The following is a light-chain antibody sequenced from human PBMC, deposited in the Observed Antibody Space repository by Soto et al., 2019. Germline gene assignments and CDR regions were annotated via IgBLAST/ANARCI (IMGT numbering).Light chain of an antibody. J-gene: IGKJ1*01. V-gene: IGKV3-15*01. CDR1: QSVSSN. CDR3: QQYNNWPLT. CDR2: GAS. Sequence: DIVMTQSPATLSASLGERATISFRASQSVSSNLAWYQQRPGQAPRLLIYGASTRATGIPARFSGSGSGTEFTLTISSLLSEDFAVYSCQQYNNWPLTFGQGTKVDI.